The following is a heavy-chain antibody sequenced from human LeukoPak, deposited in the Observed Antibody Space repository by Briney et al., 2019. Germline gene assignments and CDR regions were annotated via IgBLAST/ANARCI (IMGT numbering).Heavy chain of an antibody. CDR1: GFTFSSYA. V-gene: IGHV3-23*01. D-gene: IGHD3-22*01. CDR3: AKGRGWYFDY. J-gene: IGHJ4*02. CDR2: ISGSGGST. Sequence: GGSLRLSCAASGFTFSSYAMSWVRQAPGKGLEWVSAISGSGGSTHYADSEKRRFTISRDNYKNTLYLQMKSLRAEHTTVYYCAKGRGWYFDYWGQGTLVTVSS.